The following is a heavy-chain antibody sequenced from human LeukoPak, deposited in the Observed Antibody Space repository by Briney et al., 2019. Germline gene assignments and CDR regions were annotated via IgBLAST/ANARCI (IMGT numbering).Heavy chain of an antibody. V-gene: IGHV4-34*01. D-gene: IGHD7-27*01. Sequence: SETLSLTCAVYGGSFSGYYWSWIRQPPGKGLEWIGEINHSGSTNYNPSLKSRVTISVDTSKNQFSLKLSSVTAADTAVYYCARTRYWGSVLGYWGQGTLVTVSS. J-gene: IGHJ4*02. CDR1: GGSFSGYY. CDR3: ARTRYWGSVLGY. CDR2: INHSGST.